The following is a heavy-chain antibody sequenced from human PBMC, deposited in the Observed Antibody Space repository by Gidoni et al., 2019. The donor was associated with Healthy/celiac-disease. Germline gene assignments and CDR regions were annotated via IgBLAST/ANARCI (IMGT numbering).Heavy chain of an antibody. CDR1: GGSFSGYY. CDR3: AREFNYGFYFDY. J-gene: IGHJ4*02. Sequence: QVQLQQWGAGLLKPSETLSLTCAVDGGSFSGYYWSWIRQPPGKGLEWIGEINHSGSTNYNPSLKSRVTISVDTSKNQFSLKLSSVTAADTAVYYCAREFNYGFYFDYWGQGTLVTVSS. CDR2: INHSGST. V-gene: IGHV4-34*01. D-gene: IGHD4-17*01.